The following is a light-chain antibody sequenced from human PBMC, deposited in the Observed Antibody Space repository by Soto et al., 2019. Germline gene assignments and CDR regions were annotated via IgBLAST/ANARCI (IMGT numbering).Light chain of an antibody. J-gene: IGKJ1*01. V-gene: IGKV3-20*01. CDR3: QQYGGT. Sequence: EIVLTQSPGTLSLSPGERATLSCRASQSVSSSYLAWYQQKPGLAPRLLIYGASSRATGIPDRFSGSGSGTDFTLTISRLEPEDFAVYYCQQYGGTFGQGTKVEIK. CDR1: QSVSSSY. CDR2: GAS.